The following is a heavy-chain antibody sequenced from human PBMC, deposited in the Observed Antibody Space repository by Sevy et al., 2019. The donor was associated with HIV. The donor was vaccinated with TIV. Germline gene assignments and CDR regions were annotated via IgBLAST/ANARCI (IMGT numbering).Heavy chain of an antibody. D-gene: IGHD4-17*01. CDR3: ARQKYGDYVDY. Sequence: SETLSLTCIVSGDSITSFYWSWIRQPPGKGLEWIGYIYYRGSTNYNPSLKSRVTISLDTSKNQFSLKLSSVTAADTAVYYCARQKYGDYVDYWGQGTLVTVSS. CDR2: IYYRGST. V-gene: IGHV4-59*08. CDR1: GDSITSFY. J-gene: IGHJ4*02.